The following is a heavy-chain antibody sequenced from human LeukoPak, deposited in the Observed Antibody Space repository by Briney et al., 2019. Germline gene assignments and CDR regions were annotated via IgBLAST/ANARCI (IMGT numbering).Heavy chain of an antibody. CDR1: GFTFSSYS. J-gene: IGHJ4*02. D-gene: IGHD3-22*01. CDR3: ARAGRYYDSSGYLPSFDY. Sequence: GGSLRLSCAASGFTFSSYSMNCVRQAPGKGREWVSYISSSSSTIYYADSVKGRFTISRDNAKNSLYLQMNSLRAEDTAVYYCARAGRYYDSSGYLPSFDYWGQGTLVTVSS. V-gene: IGHV3-48*01. CDR2: ISSSSSTI.